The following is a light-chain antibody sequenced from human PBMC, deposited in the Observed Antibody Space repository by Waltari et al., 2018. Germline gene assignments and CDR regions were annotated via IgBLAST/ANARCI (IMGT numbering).Light chain of an antibody. CDR2: DVT. CDR3: SSYTSSSTWV. CDR1: SSDVGGYTY. Sequence: QSALTQPASVSGSPGQSITISCTGTSSDVGGYTYVSWYQQHPGKAPKLMIYDVTTRPSGVSNRFSGSKSVNAASLPISGLQAEDEADYYCSSYTSSSTWVFGGGTKLTVL. V-gene: IGLV2-14*03. J-gene: IGLJ3*02.